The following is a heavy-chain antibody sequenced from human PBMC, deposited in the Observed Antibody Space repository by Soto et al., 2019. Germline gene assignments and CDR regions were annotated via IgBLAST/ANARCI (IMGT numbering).Heavy chain of an antibody. Sequence: EVQLVESGGGLVQPGESLRLSCAASGFTFSYYWMHWVRQAPGKGLVWVSRIHSDGSSTTYADSVKGRFTISRDNARNQPYLQMNSLRAEDTAVYYCARGDRGAFDLWGQGTVVTVSS. CDR2: IHSDGSST. V-gene: IGHV3-74*01. D-gene: IGHD1-26*01. J-gene: IGHJ3*01. CDR3: ARGDRGAFDL. CDR1: GFTFSYYW.